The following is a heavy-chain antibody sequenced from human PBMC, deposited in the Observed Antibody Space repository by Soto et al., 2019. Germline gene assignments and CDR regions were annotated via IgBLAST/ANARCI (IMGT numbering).Heavy chain of an antibody. J-gene: IGHJ4*02. Sequence: QVQLVQSGAEVKKPGSSVKVSCKASGGTFSSYAISWERQAHGQGLEWMGGIIPNFGTATYAKKYQGRVTITGDKATSTGFNEAISLRSKDAAVYYCARGCDPFYYGGQGTLVTVSS. CDR3: ARGCDPFYY. CDR1: GGTFSSYA. CDR2: IIPNFGTA. V-gene: IGHV1-69*06. D-gene: IGHD2-21*02.